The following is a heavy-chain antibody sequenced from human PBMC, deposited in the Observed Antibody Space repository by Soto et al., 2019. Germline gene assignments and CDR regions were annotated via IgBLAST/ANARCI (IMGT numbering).Heavy chain of an antibody. V-gene: IGHV4-39*01. J-gene: IGHJ6*02. CDR2: IYYSGST. Sequence: QLQLQESGPGLVKPSETLSLTCTVSGGSISSSSYYWGWIRQPPGKGLEWIGSIYYSGSTYYNPSLTSRVTISVDTSKNQFSLKLSSVTAADTAVYYCARPGTAMAYNYGMDVWGQGTTVTVSS. CDR3: ARPGTAMAYNYGMDV. D-gene: IGHD5-18*01. CDR1: GGSISSSSYY.